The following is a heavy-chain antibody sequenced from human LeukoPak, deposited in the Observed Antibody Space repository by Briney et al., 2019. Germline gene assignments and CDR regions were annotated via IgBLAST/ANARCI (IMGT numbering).Heavy chain of an antibody. D-gene: IGHD3-22*01. J-gene: IGHJ4*02. V-gene: IGHV4-38-2*02. CDR2: IYHSGRS. CDR3: ARASYYSERGGYTFHFDY. CDR1: GYSISSDYY. Sequence: PSETLSLTCSVSGYSISSDYYWGWIRQPPGKGLEWIGSIYHSGRSFWNPSLKSRASTAVDTSKNQFSLNLSSVTAADTAVYYCARASYYSERGGYTFHFDYWGQGTLVTVSS.